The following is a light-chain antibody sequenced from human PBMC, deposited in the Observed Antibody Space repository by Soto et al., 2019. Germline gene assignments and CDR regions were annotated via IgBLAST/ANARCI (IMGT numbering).Light chain of an antibody. J-gene: IGKJ1*01. CDR3: QQYNDWPLT. V-gene: IGKV3-15*01. Sequence: SVMTQSPFTLSVSPGERDTLTCRASQSVSSNLAWYQQKPGQAPSLLIYGAFTRATGIPARFSGTGSGTEFTLTISSLQSEDFALYYCQQYNDWPLTFGQGTKVDI. CDR1: QSVSSN. CDR2: GAF.